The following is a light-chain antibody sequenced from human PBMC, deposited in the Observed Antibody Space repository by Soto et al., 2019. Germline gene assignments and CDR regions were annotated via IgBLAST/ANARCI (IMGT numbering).Light chain of an antibody. V-gene: IGLV1-40*01. J-gene: IGLJ2*01. CDR2: GNS. Sequence: QSVLTQPPSVSGAPGQRVTISCTGSSSNIGAGYDVHWYQQLPGTAPKLLIYGNSNRPSGVPDRFSVSKSDTSASLAITGLQAEDEADYYCQSYDSSLSGYVVFGGGTKVTVL. CDR3: QSYDSSLSGYVV. CDR1: SSNIGAGYD.